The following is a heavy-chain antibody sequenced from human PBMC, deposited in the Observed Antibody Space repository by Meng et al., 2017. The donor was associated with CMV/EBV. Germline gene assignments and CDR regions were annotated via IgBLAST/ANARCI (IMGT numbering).Heavy chain of an antibody. V-gene: IGHV1-69*10. J-gene: IGHJ3*02. CDR1: GGIFSSYA. CDR3: ARVECKGYCSSTAGSDYAFDI. CDR2: IIPILGIA. D-gene: IGHD2-2*01. Sequence: SSVKVSCKASGGIFSSYAISWVRQAPGQGLEWMGGIIPILGIANYAQKFQGRVTITADKSTSTAYMELSSLRSEDTAVYYCARVECKGYCSSTAGSDYAFDIWGQGTMVTVSS.